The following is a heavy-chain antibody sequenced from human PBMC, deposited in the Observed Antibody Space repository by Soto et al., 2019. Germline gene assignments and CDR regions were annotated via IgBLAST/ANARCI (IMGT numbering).Heavy chain of an antibody. J-gene: IGHJ6*02. D-gene: IGHD3-16*02. CDR1: GGTFISYA. CDR2: IIPIFGTP. CDR3: ARDSVRQNTRIVTWTDYYYGLDV. Sequence: QVQLVQSGAEVKKPGCSVKVSCKAYGGTFISYAISWVRQAPGQGLEWMGGIIPIFGTPNYAQKFQGRVTISADKSTSTAYMELSSLRSEDTAMYYCARDSVRQNTRIVTWTDYYYGLDVWGQGTTVTVPS. V-gene: IGHV1-69*06.